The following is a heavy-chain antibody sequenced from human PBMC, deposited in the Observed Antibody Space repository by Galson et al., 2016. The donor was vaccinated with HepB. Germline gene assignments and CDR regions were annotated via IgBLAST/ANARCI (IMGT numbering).Heavy chain of an antibody. D-gene: IGHD3-16*01. V-gene: IGHV1-69*13. CDR1: GGIFSGYT. CDR3: APHRYEAGEIWLDP. Sequence: SVKVSCKASGGIFSGYTINWVRKAPGQGLEWVGGIVPALDSAHSAQQFQGRVTITADESTDTPYMELSSLTSDDTAVCYCAPHRYEAGEIWLDPWGQGTLVIVSS. J-gene: IGHJ5*02. CDR2: IVPALDSA.